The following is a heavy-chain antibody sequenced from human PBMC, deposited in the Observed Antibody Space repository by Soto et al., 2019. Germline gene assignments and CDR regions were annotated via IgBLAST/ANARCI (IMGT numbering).Heavy chain of an antibody. D-gene: IGHD3-22*01. J-gene: IGHJ4*01. CDR2: ISYDGSNK. Sequence: GGSLRITCAASGFTFSSYAMHRVRPATGKGLEWVAVISYDGSNKYYADSVKGRFTISRDKSKNTLYLQMNSLRAEDTAVYYCASMYYNASSGIDYWGQGNLVTVSS. CDR1: GFTFSSYA. V-gene: IGHV3-30-3*01. CDR3: ASMYYNASSGIDY.